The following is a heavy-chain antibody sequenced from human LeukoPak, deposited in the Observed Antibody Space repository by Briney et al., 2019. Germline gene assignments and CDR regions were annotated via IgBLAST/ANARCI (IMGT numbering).Heavy chain of an antibody. CDR3: ARTQNNYYFDY. J-gene: IGHJ4*02. D-gene: IGHD1-1*01. Sequence: SETLSLTCTVSGGSISSYYWSWIRQPPGKGLEWIGYIYYSGSTNYNPSLKSRVTISVDTSKNQFSLKLSSVTAADTAVYYCARTQNNYYFDYWGQGTLVTVSS. CDR2: IYYSGST. V-gene: IGHV4-59*01. CDR1: GGSISSYY.